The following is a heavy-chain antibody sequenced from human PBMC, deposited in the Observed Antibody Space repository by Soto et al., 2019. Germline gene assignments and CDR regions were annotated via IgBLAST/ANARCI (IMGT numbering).Heavy chain of an antibody. CDR3: ARALRVDCSGGSCYSD. D-gene: IGHD2-15*01. V-gene: IGHV1-69*02. Sequence: VKVSCKASGGTFSSYTISWVRQAPGQGLEWMGRIIPILGIANYAQKFQGRVTITADKSTSTAYMELSSLRSEDTAVYYCARALRVDCSGGSCYSDWGQGTLVTVSS. CDR1: GGTFSSYT. CDR2: IIPILGIA. J-gene: IGHJ4*02.